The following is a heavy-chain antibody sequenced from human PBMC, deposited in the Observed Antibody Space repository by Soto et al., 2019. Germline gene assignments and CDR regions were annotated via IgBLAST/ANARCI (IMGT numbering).Heavy chain of an antibody. V-gene: IGHV1-69*02. Sequence: QVQLVQSGAEVKKPGSSVKVSCKASGGTFSSYTISWVRQAPGQGLEWMEKIIPILGIANYAQKFQGRVTITADKSTSTAYMELSSLRSEDTAVYYCARIAAAGSDLDAFDIWGQGTMVTVSS. J-gene: IGHJ3*02. CDR1: GGTFSSYT. D-gene: IGHD6-13*01. CDR2: IIPILGIA. CDR3: ARIAAAGSDLDAFDI.